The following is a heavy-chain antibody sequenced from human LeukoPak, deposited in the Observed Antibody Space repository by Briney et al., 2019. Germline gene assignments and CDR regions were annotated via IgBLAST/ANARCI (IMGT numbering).Heavy chain of an antibody. D-gene: IGHD1/OR15-1a*01. CDR1: GRSNHPYY. Sequence: PSHTLSLICTVSGRSNHPYYWRWIRQPSAKGLECIGYHHLLGNTNYNPSLKSRITTSLNTTNDHISLNLAYLTAAGTAVFYRLRGPATSTTVWDYWGQGTLVIVSA. J-gene: IGHJ4*02. V-gene: IGHV4-59*07. CDR2: HHLLGNT. CDR3: LRGPATSTTVWDY.